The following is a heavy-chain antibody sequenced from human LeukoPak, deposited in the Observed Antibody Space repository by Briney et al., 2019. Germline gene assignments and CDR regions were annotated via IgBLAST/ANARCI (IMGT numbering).Heavy chain of an antibody. Sequence: GGSLKVSCAASGYTFSSYSMNWVRPAPGKGREGVSFISNSSSNIYYADSVKGRFTISRDKAKKSLYLKMNSLRAQDTAVYFCAKVRGGYLDDFDIWGQGTMVTVSS. D-gene: IGHD3-10*01. J-gene: IGHJ3*02. CDR3: AKVRGGYLDDFDI. CDR2: ISNSSSNI. V-gene: IGHV3-21*04. CDR1: GYTFSSYS.